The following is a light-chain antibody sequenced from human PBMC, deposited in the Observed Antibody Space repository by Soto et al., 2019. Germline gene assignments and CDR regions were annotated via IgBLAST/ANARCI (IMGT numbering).Light chain of an antibody. Sequence: QSVMTQPPSVSAAPGQKVTISCSGSSSNIGGNSVSWYQQLPGTAPKLLIYEVTSRPSGVSNRFSGSKSGNTASLTISGLQPEDEADYYCSSYTTSSTVVFGTGTKLTVL. CDR1: SSNIGGNS. CDR2: EVT. CDR3: SSYTTSSTVV. V-gene: IGLV2-14*01. J-gene: IGLJ1*01.